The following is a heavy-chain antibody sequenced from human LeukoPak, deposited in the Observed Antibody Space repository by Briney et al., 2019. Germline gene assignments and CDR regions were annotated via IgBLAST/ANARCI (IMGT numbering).Heavy chain of an antibody. J-gene: IGHJ4*02. D-gene: IGHD3-3*01. V-gene: IGHV4-59*08. CDR3: ARQNYDFWSGYPAYYFDY. CDR2: IYYSGST. CDR1: GGSISSYY. Sequence: SGTLSLTCTVSGGSISSYYWSWIRQPPGKGLEWMGYIYYSGSTNYNPSLKSRDTISVDTSKNQFSLKLSSVTAAATAVYYCARQNYDFWSGYPAYYFDYWGQGTLVTVSS.